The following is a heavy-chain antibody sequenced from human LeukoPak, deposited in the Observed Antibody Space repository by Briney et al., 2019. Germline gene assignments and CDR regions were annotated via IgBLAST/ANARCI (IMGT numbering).Heavy chain of an antibody. V-gene: IGHV3-30*03. D-gene: IGHD3-10*01. Sequence: GGSLRLSCAASGFTFSSFGMHWVRQAPGQGLEWVAVISFDGSNQYYADSVKGRFTIYRDNFKNTVYPQMNSLRAEETAVYYCARSRHHFRMVRGVIWFDPWGQGTLVTVSS. J-gene: IGHJ5*02. CDR1: GFTFSSFG. CDR3: ARSRHHFRMVRGVIWFDP. CDR2: ISFDGSNQ.